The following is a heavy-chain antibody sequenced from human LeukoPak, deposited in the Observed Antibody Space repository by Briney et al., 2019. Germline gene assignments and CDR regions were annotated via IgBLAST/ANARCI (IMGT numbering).Heavy chain of an antibody. J-gene: IGHJ4*02. V-gene: IGHV1-2*02. D-gene: IGHD6-19*01. CDR1: GYTFTGYY. Sequence: ASVKVSCKASGYTFTGYYIHWVRQAPGQGLEWMGWINPDSGGTNYAQKFQGRVTMIRDTSFSTAYMELSRLTYDDTAVYYCARDQGSSGWSDFDYWGQGTLATVSS. CDR3: ARDQGSSGWSDFDY. CDR2: INPDSGGT.